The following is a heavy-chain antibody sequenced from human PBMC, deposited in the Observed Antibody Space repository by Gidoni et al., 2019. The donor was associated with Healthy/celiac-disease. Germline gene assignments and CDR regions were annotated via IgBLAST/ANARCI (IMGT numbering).Heavy chain of an antibody. Sequence: QGLEWMGIINPSGGSTSYAQKFQGRVTMTRDTSTSTVYMELSSLRSEDTAVYYCARARRGYYGMDVGGQGTTVTVSS. D-gene: IGHD3-10*01. CDR2: INPSGGST. CDR3: ARARRGYYGMDV. V-gene: IGHV1-46*01. J-gene: IGHJ6*02.